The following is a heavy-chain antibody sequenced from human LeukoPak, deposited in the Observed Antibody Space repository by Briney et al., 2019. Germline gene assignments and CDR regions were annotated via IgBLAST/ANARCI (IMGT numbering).Heavy chain of an antibody. J-gene: IGHJ4*02. D-gene: IGHD6-13*01. CDR2: IYYSGST. CDR1: GGSISSSSYY. V-gene: IGHV4-39*07. Sequence: PSETLSLTCTVSGGSISSSSYYWGWIRQPPGKGLEWIGSIYYSGSTYYNPSLKSRVTISVDTSKNQFSLKLSSVTAADTAVYYCARIPYSSRGFDYWGQGTLVTVSS. CDR3: ARIPYSSRGFDY.